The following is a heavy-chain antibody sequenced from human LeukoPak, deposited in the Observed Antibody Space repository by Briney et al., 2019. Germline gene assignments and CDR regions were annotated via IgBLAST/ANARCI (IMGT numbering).Heavy chain of an antibody. D-gene: IGHD6-13*01. CDR3: ARDLDSSSLNWFDL. V-gene: IGHV1-2*02. Sequence: ASVKVSCKASGYTFTGYYMHWVRQAPGQGLEWMGWINPNSGGTNYAQKFQGRVTMTRDTSISTAYMELSRLRSDDTAVYYCARDLDSSSLNWFDLWGQGTLVTVSS. J-gene: IGHJ5*02. CDR1: GYTFTGYY. CDR2: INPNSGGT.